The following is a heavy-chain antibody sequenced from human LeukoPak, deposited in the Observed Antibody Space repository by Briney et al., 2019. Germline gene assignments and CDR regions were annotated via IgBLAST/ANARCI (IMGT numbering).Heavy chain of an antibody. Sequence: ASVKVSCKASGGTFSSYASSWVRQAPGQGLEWMGRIIPIFGTANYAQKFQGRVTITADESTSTAYMELSSLRSEDTAVYYCARDHKQLNRYSSWEDWFDPWGQGTLVTVSS. J-gene: IGHJ5*02. D-gene: IGHD6-13*01. CDR1: GGTFSSYA. CDR2: IIPIFGTA. CDR3: ARDHKQLNRYSSWEDWFDP. V-gene: IGHV1-69*13.